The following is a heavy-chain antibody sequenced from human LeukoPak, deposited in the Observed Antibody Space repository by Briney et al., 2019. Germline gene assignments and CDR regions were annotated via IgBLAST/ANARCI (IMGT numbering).Heavy chain of an antibody. D-gene: IGHD6-19*01. CDR2: INSDGSST. J-gene: IGHJ6*02. Sequence: GGSLRLSCAASGFTFSSYWMHWVRQAPGKGLVWVSRINSDGSSTSYADSVKGRFTVSRENAENSFYLQMNSLRGGDTAVYYCARENVLAVAARDYYHGMDVWGQGTTVTVSS. CDR3: ARENVLAVAARDYYHGMDV. CDR1: GFTFSSYW. V-gene: IGHV3-74*01.